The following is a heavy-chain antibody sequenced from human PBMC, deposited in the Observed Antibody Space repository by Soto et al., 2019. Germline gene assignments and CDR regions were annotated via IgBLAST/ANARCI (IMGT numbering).Heavy chain of an antibody. CDR1: GFTFSSYS. Sequence: GGSLRLSCAASGFTFSSYSMNWVRQAPGEGLEWVSYISSSSSTIYYADSVKGRFTISRDNAKNSLYLQMNSLRDEDTAVYYCARELAVTAYYYYGMDVWGQGTTVTVSS. D-gene: IGHD4-4*01. CDR2: ISSSSSTI. V-gene: IGHV3-48*02. CDR3: ARELAVTAYYYYGMDV. J-gene: IGHJ6*02.